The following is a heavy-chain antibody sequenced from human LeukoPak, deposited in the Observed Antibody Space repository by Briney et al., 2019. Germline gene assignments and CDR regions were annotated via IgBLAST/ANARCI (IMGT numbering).Heavy chain of an antibody. CDR2: IYSGGST. D-gene: IGHD3-22*01. CDR1: GFTVSSNY. J-gene: IGHJ3*02. V-gene: IGHV3-66*01. Sequence: GGSLRLSCAASGFTVSSNYMSWVRQAPGEGLEWVSVIYSGGSTYYADSVKGRFTISRDNSKNTLYLQMNSLRAEDTAVYYCARNNYYDSSGYYAFDIWGQGTMVTVPS. CDR3: ARNNYYDSSGYYAFDI.